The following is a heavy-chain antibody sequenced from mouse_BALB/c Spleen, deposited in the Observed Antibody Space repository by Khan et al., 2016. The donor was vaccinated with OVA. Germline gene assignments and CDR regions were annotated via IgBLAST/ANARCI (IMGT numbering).Heavy chain of an antibody. CDR3: ARAYGSSYDY. Sequence: VQLQQSGAELAKPGASVKMSCKASGYTFTSYWMHWVKQRPGQGLEWIGYINPSTGYTEYNQKFKDKATLTADKSSSTAYIQLSSLTSEDAAVYYCARAYGSSYDYWGQGTTLTVSS. J-gene: IGHJ2*01. CDR2: INPSTGYT. D-gene: IGHD1-1*01. V-gene: IGHV1-7*01. CDR1: GYTFTSYW.